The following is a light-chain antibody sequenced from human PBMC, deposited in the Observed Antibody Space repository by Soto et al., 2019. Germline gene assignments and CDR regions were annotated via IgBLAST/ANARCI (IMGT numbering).Light chain of an antibody. J-gene: IGKJ1*01. V-gene: IGKV1-5*01. CDR3: QQYNSSSWT. Sequence: DIQMPQSPPTLSASVGDRVTITCRASQSISRTLGWYQQKPGKAPKLLIFEASTLESGVPSRFSGSGSGTEFTLTVSSLQPDDFATYFCQQYNSSSWTFGQGTKVDI. CDR2: EAS. CDR1: QSISRT.